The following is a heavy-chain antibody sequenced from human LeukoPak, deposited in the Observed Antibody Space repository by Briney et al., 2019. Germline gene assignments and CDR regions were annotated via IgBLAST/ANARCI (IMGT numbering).Heavy chain of an antibody. CDR3: ARGDSSGYYYFDY. CDR1: GLTFSSYT. CDR2: ISSSYNYI. V-gene: IGHV3-21*01. J-gene: IGHJ4*02. Sequence: AGGSLRLSCAASGLTFSSYTMNWVRQAPGKGLEWVSSISSSYNYIFYADSVKGRFSISRDNAKNSLYLQMNSLRAEDTAVYYCARGDSSGYYYFDYWGQGTLVTVSS. D-gene: IGHD3-22*01.